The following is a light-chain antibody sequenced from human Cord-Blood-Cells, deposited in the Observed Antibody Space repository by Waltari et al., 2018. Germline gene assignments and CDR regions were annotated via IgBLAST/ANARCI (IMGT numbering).Light chain of an antibody. V-gene: IGKV2-28*01. Sequence: DIVMTQSPLSLPVTPGEPASISCRSSQSLLHSNGYNYLDWYLQKPGQSPQLLIYLGSNRASGVPDRFSGSRSGTDFTLKSSRVEAEDVGVYYCMQALQTPYTFGQGTKLEIK. J-gene: IGKJ2*01. CDR2: LGS. CDR3: MQALQTPYT. CDR1: QSLLHSNGYNY.